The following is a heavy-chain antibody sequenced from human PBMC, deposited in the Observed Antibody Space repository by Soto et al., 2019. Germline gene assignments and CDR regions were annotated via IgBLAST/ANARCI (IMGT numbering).Heavy chain of an antibody. CDR1: GYSFAGYW. CDR2: IDPSDSQT. Sequence: RGESLKISCKGSGYSFAGYWITWVRQKPGKGLEWMGRIDPSDSQTYYSPSFRGHVTISVTKSITTVFLQWSSLMASDTAMYYCARQIYDSDTGPNFQYYFDSWGQGTPVTVSS. J-gene: IGHJ4*02. D-gene: IGHD3-22*01. V-gene: IGHV5-10-1*01. CDR3: ARQIYDSDTGPNFQYYFDS.